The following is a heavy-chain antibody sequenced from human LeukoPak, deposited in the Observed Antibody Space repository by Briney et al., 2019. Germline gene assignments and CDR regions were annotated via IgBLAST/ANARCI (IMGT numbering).Heavy chain of an antibody. CDR3: ARDYHDSTGYYYF. J-gene: IGHJ4*02. CDR2: ISSSSSTI. Sequence: PGGSLRLSCAASGFTFSSYSLNWVRQAPGKGLEWVSYISSSSSTIYYADSVKGRFTISRDNAKNSLYLQMNSLRAEDTAVYYCARDYHDSTGYYYFWGQGTLVTVSS. CDR1: GFTFSSYS. V-gene: IGHV3-48*01. D-gene: IGHD3-22*01.